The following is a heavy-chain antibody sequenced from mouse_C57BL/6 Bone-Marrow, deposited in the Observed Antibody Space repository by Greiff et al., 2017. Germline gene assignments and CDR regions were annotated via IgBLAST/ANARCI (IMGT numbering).Heavy chain of an antibody. Sequence: EVHLVESGGGLVKPGGSLKLSCAASGFTFSSYAMSWVRQTPEKRLEWVATISTGGGSTYYPATVQGRFTISRDHAKNPLYLQMSRLKSEDTAMYYCARGGIYYDYGDVDYWGQGTTLTVSS. J-gene: IGHJ2*01. V-gene: IGHV5-4*01. CDR3: ARGGIYYDYGDVDY. CDR2: ISTGGGST. D-gene: IGHD2-4*01. CDR1: GFTFSSYA.